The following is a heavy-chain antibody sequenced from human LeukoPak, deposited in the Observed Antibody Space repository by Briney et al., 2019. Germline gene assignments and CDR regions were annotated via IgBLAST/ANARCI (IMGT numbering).Heavy chain of an antibody. D-gene: IGHD6-13*01. CDR1: GFTFSDYY. J-gene: IGHJ4*02. CDR2: INSSGSTI. V-gene: IGHV3-11*04. Sequence: PGGSLRLSCAASGFTFSDYYMSWIRQAPGKGLEWVSYINSSGSTIYYADSVKGRFTISRDNAKNSLYLQMYSLRAEDTAVYYCASHPRSRIAAAASLYWGQGTLVTVSS. CDR3: ASHPRSRIAAAASLY.